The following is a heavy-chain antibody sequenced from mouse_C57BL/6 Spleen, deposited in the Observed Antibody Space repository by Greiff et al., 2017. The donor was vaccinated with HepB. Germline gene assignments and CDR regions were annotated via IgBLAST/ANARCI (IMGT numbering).Heavy chain of an antibody. J-gene: IGHJ4*01. D-gene: IGHD2-4*01. Sequence: QVQLKESGPELVKPGASVKLSCKASGYTFTSYDINWVKQRPGQGLEWIGWIYPRDGSTKYNEKFKGKATLTVDTSSSTAYMELHSLTSEDSAVYFCAREDYDYDDGAYAMDYWGQGTSVTVSS. CDR1: GYTFTSYD. CDR2: IYPRDGST. V-gene: IGHV1-85*01. CDR3: AREDYDYDDGAYAMDY.